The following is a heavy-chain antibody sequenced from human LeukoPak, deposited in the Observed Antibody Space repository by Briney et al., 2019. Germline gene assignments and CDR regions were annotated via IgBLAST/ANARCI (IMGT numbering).Heavy chain of an antibody. D-gene: IGHD3-10*01. Sequence: SETLSLTCTVSGGSISSGGYYWSWIRQHPGKGLEWIGYIYYSGSTYYNPSLKSRVTISVDTSKNQFSLKLSSVTAADTAVYYCARDSRAAGGSGSYYNTNYYYYYGMDVWGQGTTVTVSS. CDR2: IYYSGST. CDR3: ARDSRAAGGSGSYYNTNYYYYYGMDV. CDR1: GGSISSGGYY. J-gene: IGHJ6*02. V-gene: IGHV4-31*03.